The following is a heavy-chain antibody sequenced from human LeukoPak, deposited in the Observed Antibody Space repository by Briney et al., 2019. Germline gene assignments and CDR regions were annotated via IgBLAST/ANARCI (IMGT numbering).Heavy chain of an antibody. CDR3: ARDIAAPGLFFDY. CDR2: IKYDGSEK. J-gene: IGHJ4*02. Sequence: GGSLRLSCAASGFTLSYWMSWVRQAPGKGLEWVANIKYDGSEKDYVDSVKGRFTISRDNAKNSPYLQMNSLRAEDTAVYYCARDIAAPGLFFDYWGQGTLVTVSS. CDR1: GFTLSYW. V-gene: IGHV3-7*01. D-gene: IGHD6-13*01.